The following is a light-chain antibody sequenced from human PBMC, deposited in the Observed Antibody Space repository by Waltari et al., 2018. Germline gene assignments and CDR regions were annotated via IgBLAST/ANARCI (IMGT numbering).Light chain of an antibody. J-gene: IGLJ3*02. CDR3: QTGGHGTWV. Sequence: QLVVTQSPSASAPLGASVKLTCTLSSGHSSNIVAWLQQRPEKGPRYLMKVNSDGSHIKGDGIPDRFSGSSSGAELYLTISSLQSDDEADYYCQTGGHGTWVFGGGTTLTVL. CDR2: VNSDGSH. V-gene: IGLV4-69*01. CDR1: SGHSSNI.